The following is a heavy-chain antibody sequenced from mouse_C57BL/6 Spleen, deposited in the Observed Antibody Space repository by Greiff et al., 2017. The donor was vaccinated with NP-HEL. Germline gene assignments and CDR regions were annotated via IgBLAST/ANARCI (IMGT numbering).Heavy chain of an antibody. CDR1: GYTFTDYY. V-gene: IGHV1-19*01. J-gene: IGHJ1*03. CDR3: ARLRYGSSYERYVDV. D-gene: IGHD1-1*01. Sequence: EVQLQQSGPVLVKPGASVKMSCKASGYTFTDYYMNWVKQSHGKSLEWIGVINPYNGGTSYNQKFKGKATLTVDKSSSTAYMELNSLTSEDSAVYYCARLRYGSSYERYVDVWGTGTTVTVSS. CDR2: INPYNGGT.